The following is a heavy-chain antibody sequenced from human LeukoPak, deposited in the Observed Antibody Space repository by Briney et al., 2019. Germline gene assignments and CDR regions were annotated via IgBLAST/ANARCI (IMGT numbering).Heavy chain of an antibody. Sequence: SQTLSLTCVISGDSVSSNSATWDWTRHSPSRGLEWLGRTYYRAKRYNDFVVSMKSRITINPDTSKNQFSLQLNSVTPEDTAVYYCARDPAYSSDWTKNAFDIWGQGTAVTVSS. CDR3: ARDPAYSSDWTKNAFDI. D-gene: IGHD6-19*01. CDR2: TYYRAKRYN. V-gene: IGHV6-1*01. CDR1: GDSVSSNSAT. J-gene: IGHJ3*02.